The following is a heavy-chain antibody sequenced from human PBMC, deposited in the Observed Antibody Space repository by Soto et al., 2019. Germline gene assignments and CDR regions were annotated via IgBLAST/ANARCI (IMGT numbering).Heavy chain of an antibody. CDR1: GGSISSGGYS. V-gene: IGHV4-30-2*01. CDR3: ERVGPWVTYYFFSCPYTLRNLFDP. J-gene: IGHJ5*02. Sequence: TLSHTCAVSGGSISSGGYSWSWIRQPAGKGLEGIGYIYHSVSTCYNPSLKSRVTLSIDMTNNHVSLILNSVTAAATAVYYCERVGPWVTYYFFSCPYTLRNLFDP. D-gene: IGHD3-16*01. CDR2: IYHSVST.